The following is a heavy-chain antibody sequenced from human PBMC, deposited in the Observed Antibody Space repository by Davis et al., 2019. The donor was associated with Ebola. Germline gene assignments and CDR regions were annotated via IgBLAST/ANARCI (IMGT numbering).Heavy chain of an antibody. V-gene: IGHV3-30-3*01. CDR3: TSEGGGSSGWYRVEGGDY. CDR2: ISYDGSNK. J-gene: IGHJ4*02. CDR1: GFTFSSYA. D-gene: IGHD6-19*01. Sequence: GESLKISCAASGFTFSSYAMHWVRQAPGKGLEWVAVISYDGSNKYYADSVKGRFTISRDNSKNTLYLQMNSLKTEDTAVYYCTSEGGGSSGWYRVEGGDYWGQGTLVTVSS.